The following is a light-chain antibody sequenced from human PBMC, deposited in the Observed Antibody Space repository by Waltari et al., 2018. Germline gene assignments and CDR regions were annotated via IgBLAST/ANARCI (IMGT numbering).Light chain of an antibody. Sequence: SYEVIQPPSVSVSPGQTATITCSGEKLGGRPTSWYQQRPGRSPVLLLYQSSRRSSGVPERFSGSHSGNTATLTISGTQTVDEADYYCQAWDRDGAVFGDGTKLTVL. CDR1: KLGGRP. J-gene: IGLJ2*01. CDR2: QSS. CDR3: QAWDRDGAV. V-gene: IGLV3-1*01.